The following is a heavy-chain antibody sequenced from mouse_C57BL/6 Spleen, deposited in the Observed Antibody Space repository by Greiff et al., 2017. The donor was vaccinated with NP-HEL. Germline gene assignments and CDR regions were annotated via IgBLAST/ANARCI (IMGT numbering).Heavy chain of an antibody. CDR3: AKMTTVYAMDY. J-gene: IGHJ4*01. CDR2: ISSGSSTI. Sequence: EVQVVESGGGLVKPGGSLKLSCAASGFTFSDYGMHWVRQAPEKGLEWVAYISSGSSTIYYADTVKGRFTISRDNAKNTLFLQMTSLRSEDTAMYYCAKMTTVYAMDYWGQGTSVTVSS. D-gene: IGHD1-1*01. CDR1: GFTFSDYG. V-gene: IGHV5-17*01.